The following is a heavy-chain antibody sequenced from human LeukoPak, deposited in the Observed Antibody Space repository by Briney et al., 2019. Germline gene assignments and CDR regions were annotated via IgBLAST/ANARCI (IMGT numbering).Heavy chain of an antibody. CDR2: INPSGGSI. CDR3: ARGRNYYDSSGYYYEGDAFDI. V-gene: IGHV1-46*01. Sequence: ASVKVSCKASGYIFTSYDMFWVRQAPGQGLEWMGIINPSGGSIRYAQKFQGRVTMTRDTSTSTVYMELSSLRSEDTAVYYCARGRNYYDSSGYYYEGDAFDIWDQGTMVTVSS. J-gene: IGHJ3*02. D-gene: IGHD3-22*01. CDR1: GYIFTSYD.